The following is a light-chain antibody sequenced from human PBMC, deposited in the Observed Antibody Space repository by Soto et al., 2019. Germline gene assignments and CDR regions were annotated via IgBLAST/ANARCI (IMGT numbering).Light chain of an antibody. CDR1: SSDVGGYNY. J-gene: IGLJ3*02. V-gene: IGLV2-14*01. CDR3: SSYTSSTTRV. CDR2: EVS. Sequence: QSVLTQPASVAGSPGQSITISCTGTSSDVGGYNYVSWYQQHPGKAPKLMIYEVSNRPSGVSNRFSGSKSGNTASLTISGIQAEDEADYCCSSYTSSTTRVFGGGTKFTV.